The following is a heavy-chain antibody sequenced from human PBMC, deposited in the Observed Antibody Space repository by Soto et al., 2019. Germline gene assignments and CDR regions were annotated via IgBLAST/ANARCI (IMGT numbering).Heavy chain of an antibody. CDR3: ARQRSIAARPGVFDY. Sequence: SETLSLTCTVSGGSISSSSYYWGWIRQPPGKGLEWIGSIYYSGSTYYNPSLKSRVTISVDTPKNQFSLKLSSVTAADTAVYYCARQRSIAARPGVFDYWGQGTLVTVSS. CDR2: IYYSGST. J-gene: IGHJ4*02. D-gene: IGHD6-6*01. CDR1: GGSISSSSYY. V-gene: IGHV4-39*01.